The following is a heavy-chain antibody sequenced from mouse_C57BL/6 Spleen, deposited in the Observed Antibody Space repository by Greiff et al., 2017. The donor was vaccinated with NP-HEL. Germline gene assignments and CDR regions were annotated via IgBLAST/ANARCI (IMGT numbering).Heavy chain of an antibody. J-gene: IGHJ4*01. CDR2: IDPSDSET. D-gene: IGHD1-1*01. CDR1: GYTFTSYW. Sequence: VQLQQPGAELVRPGSSVKLSCKASGYTFTSYWMHWVKQRPIQGLEWIGNIDPSDSETHYNQKFKDKATLTVDKSSSTAYMQLSSLTSEDSAVYYCARALDYYGSSPYAMDYWGQGTSVTVSS. CDR3: ARALDYYGSSPYAMDY. V-gene: IGHV1-52*01.